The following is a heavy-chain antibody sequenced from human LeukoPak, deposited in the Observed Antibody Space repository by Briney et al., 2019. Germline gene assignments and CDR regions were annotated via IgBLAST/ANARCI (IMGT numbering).Heavy chain of an antibody. CDR2: INSGGSIT. Sequence: GGSLRLSCAASGFTFSSSWMHWVRQAPGKGLVWVSHINSGGSITSYADSVKGRFTISRDNAKNTLSLQMSSLRAEDAAVYYCASSGSYGYWGQGKLVTVSS. CDR1: GFTFSSSW. CDR3: ASSGSYGY. V-gene: IGHV3-74*01. D-gene: IGHD3-10*01. J-gene: IGHJ4*02.